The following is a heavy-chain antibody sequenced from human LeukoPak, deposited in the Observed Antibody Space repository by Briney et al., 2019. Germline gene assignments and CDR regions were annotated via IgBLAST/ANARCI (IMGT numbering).Heavy chain of an antibody. CDR1: GFTLSTYA. Sequence: PGKSLRLSCAASGFTLSTYAIHRVRQAPGKGLEWVAVISFDGNSEYYADSVKGRSTISRDNSRNVVYLQMHSLRPEDTAIYYCARDGRGYTYGYFPYYWGQGTLVTVSS. J-gene: IGHJ4*02. CDR2: ISFDGNSE. V-gene: IGHV3-30-3*01. D-gene: IGHD5-18*01. CDR3: ARDGRGYTYGYFPYY.